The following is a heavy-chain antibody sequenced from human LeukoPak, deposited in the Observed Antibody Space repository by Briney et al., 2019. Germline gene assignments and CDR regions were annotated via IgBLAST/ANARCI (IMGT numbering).Heavy chain of an antibody. V-gene: IGHV4-34*01. J-gene: IGHJ6*03. CDR2: INHSGST. Sequence: SETLSLTCAVYGGSFSGYYWSWIRQPPGKGLEWIGEINHSGSTNYNPSLKSRVTISVDTSKNQFSLKLSSVTAADTAVYYCARKHCYYYYMDVWGKGTTVTVSS. CDR3: ARKHCYYYYMDV. CDR1: GGSFSGYY.